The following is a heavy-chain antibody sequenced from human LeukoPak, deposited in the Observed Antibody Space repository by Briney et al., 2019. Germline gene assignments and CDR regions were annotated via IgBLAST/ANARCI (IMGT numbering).Heavy chain of an antibody. CDR3: ARRGSYLDY. Sequence: GGSLRASCAASGFTFSSYWMNWVRQAPGKGLEWVATIKEDGSEKYYVDSVKGRFTISRDNAKNSLYLQLNSMRAEDTAVYYCARRGSYLDYWGQGTLVTVSS. J-gene: IGHJ4*02. CDR1: GFTFSSYW. CDR2: IKEDGSEK. V-gene: IGHV3-7*01. D-gene: IGHD1-26*01.